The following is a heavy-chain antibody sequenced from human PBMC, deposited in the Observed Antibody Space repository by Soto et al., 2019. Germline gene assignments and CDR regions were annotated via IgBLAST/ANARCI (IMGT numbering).Heavy chain of an antibody. V-gene: IGHV1-8*01. CDR1: GYSFSDYD. CDR3: ARDDRYNWNDEGWFDP. J-gene: IGHJ5*02. Sequence: ASVKVSCKASGYSFSDYDINWVRQATGQGPEWMGWMNPNSGNTGYAQKFQGRVTMTRNTSINTAYMELSSLGSEDTAVYYCARDDRYNWNDEGWFDPWGQGTLVTVSS. CDR2: MNPNSGNT. D-gene: IGHD1-20*01.